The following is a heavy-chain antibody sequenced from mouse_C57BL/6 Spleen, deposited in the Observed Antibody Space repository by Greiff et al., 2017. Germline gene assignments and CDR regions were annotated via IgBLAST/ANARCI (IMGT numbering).Heavy chain of an antibody. CDR3: ARSNYSNSRFAY. V-gene: IGHV1-18*01. CDR2: ITPNNGGT. J-gene: IGHJ3*01. D-gene: IGHD2-5*01. Sequence: EVQLQQSGPELVKPGASVKIPCKASGYTFTDYNMDWVKQSHGKSLEWIGDITPNNGGTIYNQKFKGKATLTVDKSSSTAYMELLSLTSEDTAVYYCARSNYSNSRFAYWGQGTLVTVSA. CDR1: GYTFTDYN.